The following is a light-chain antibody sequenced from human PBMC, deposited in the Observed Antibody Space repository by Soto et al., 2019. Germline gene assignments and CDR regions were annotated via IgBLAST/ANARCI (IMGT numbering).Light chain of an antibody. CDR2: DAS. CDR3: QQRSNWLT. V-gene: IGKV3-11*01. CDR1: QSVSSY. J-gene: IGKJ4*01. Sequence: ESVLTQSPATLSLSPWERATLSCRASQSVSSYLAWYQQKPGQAPRLLIYDASKRATVIPARFSGGGSGTDFTLNISSLEPKDFAIYYCQQRSNWLTFGGGTKVEIK.